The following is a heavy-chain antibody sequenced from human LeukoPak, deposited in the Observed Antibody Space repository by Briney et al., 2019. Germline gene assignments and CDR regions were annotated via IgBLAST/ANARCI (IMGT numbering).Heavy chain of an antibody. CDR1: GFTFSSYA. V-gene: IGHV3-23*01. J-gene: IGHJ4*02. D-gene: IGHD4-11*01. CDR3: AKGGSSYSEMDY. Sequence: GGSLRLSCAASGFTFSSYAMSWVRQAPGKGLEWVSGLSARGGLTYYSDSVKGRFTISRDNSKNTLYLQMNSLRADDTAVYYCAKGGSSYSEMDYWGQGTLVTVSS. CDR2: LSARGGLT.